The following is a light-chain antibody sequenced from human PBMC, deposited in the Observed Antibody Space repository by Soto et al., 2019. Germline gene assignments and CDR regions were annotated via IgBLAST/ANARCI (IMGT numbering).Light chain of an antibody. CDR3: QQRHNWPPT. CDR2: DAS. CDR1: QSVSRY. Sequence: EIVLTQSPATLSLSPGERATLSCRASQSVSRYLAWYQQKPGQAPRLLIYDASTRATGIPARFSGSGSGTDFTLTISSLEPEDFAVYYCQQRHNWPPTFGGGTKVEIK. J-gene: IGKJ4*01. V-gene: IGKV3-11*01.